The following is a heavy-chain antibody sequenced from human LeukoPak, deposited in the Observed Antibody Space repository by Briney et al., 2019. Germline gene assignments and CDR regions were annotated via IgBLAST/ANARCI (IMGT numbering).Heavy chain of an antibody. J-gene: IGHJ4*02. V-gene: IGHV4-59*08. Sequence: SETLSLTCTVSGGSISGFYWTWIRQPPGKGLEWIGYIHYNGNTNYNPSLKSRVTITVDTSKNQFSLNLSSVTAADTAVYYCARVRRGSGSYYPFDYWGQGTLVTVSS. CDR2: IHYNGNT. CDR1: GGSISGFY. CDR3: ARVRRGSGSYYPFDY. D-gene: IGHD3-10*01.